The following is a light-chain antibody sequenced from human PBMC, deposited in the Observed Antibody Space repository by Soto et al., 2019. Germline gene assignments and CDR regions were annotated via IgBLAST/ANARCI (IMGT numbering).Light chain of an antibody. J-gene: IGKJ2*03. Sequence: EIVLTQFPDTLSLSPGERATLSCRASQSVRSSYLAWYQQRPGQAPGLLIYGASSRATGIPDRFNGSGSGTDFTLTISSLEPEDFAVYYCQQYGSSPRYSFGQGTKLEI. CDR2: GAS. CDR1: QSVRSSY. CDR3: QQYGSSPRYS. V-gene: IGKV3-20*01.